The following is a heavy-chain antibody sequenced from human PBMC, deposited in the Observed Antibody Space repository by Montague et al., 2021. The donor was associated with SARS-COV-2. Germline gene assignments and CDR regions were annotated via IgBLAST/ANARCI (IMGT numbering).Heavy chain of an antibody. CDR1: GLIVSSNY. Sequence: SLRLSCAASGLIVSSNYMSWARQAPGKGLEWVSVIYSGGSTYYADSVKGRFTISRDTSKNTLYLQMNTLSAEDTAVYYCARGGSGGSCYSPPCYFDYWGQGTLVTVSS. CDR3: ARGGSGGSCYSPPCYFDY. D-gene: IGHD2-15*01. V-gene: IGHV3-53*01. J-gene: IGHJ4*02. CDR2: IYSGGST.